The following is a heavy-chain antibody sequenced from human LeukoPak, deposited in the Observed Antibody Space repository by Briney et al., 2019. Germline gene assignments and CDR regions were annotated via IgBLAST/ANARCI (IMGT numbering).Heavy chain of an antibody. D-gene: IGHD3-10*01. CDR3: ASAGSYLGDY. V-gene: IGHV3-30-3*01. CDR1: GFTFSSYA. CDR2: ISYDGSKK. J-gene: IGHJ4*02. Sequence: PGRSLRLSCAASGFTFSSYAMHWVRQAPGKGLEWVAVISYDGSKKYYADSVKGRFTMSRDDSKNTLYLQMNSLRAEDTAVYYCASAGSYLGDYWGQGTLVTVSS.